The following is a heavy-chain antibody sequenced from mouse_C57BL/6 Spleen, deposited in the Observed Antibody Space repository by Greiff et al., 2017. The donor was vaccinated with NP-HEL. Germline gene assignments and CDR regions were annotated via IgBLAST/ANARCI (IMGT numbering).Heavy chain of an antibody. CDR2: IYPGDGDT. V-gene: IGHV1-80*01. CDR1: GYAFSSYW. CDR3: ARSTKRGYFDY. J-gene: IGHJ2*01. Sequence: QVQLKQSGAELVKPGASVKISCKASGYAFSSYWMNWVKQRPGKGLEWIGQIYPGDGDTNYNGKFKGKATLTADKSSSTAYMQLSSLTSEDSAVYFCARSTKRGYFDYWGQGTTLTVSS.